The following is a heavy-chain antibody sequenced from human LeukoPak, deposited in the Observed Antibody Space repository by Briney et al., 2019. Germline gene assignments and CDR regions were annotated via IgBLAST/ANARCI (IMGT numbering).Heavy chain of an antibody. CDR1: GGTFSSYA. J-gene: IGHJ6*03. D-gene: IGHD6-19*01. Sequence: ASVKVSCKASGGTFSSYAISWVRQAPGQGPEWMGGIIPIFGTANYAQKFQGRVTITADESTSTAYMELSSLRSEDTAVYYCARASDGYSSGWESYYYMDVWGKGTTVTVSS. CDR2: IIPIFGTA. CDR3: ARASDGYSSGWESYYYMDV. V-gene: IGHV1-69*13.